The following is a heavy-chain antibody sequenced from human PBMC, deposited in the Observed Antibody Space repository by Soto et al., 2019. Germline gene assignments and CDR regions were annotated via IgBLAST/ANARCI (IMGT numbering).Heavy chain of an antibody. CDR2: IYHSGRT. V-gene: IGHV4-31*03. D-gene: IGHD2-15*01. CDR1: GGSISGYD. J-gene: IGHJ4*02. CDR3: ARWVEVSLDYFDS. Sequence: SETLSLTCSVSGGSISGYDWSWVRQNPGKGLEWIGHIYHSGRTYYNPSLKSRVTISVDTSKNQFSLNLSSVTAADTAVYYCARWVEVSLDYFDSWGQGTPVTVSS.